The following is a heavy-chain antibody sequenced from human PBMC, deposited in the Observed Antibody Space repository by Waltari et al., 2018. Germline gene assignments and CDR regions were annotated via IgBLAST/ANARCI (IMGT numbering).Heavy chain of an antibody. Sequence: QLQLQESGPRLVKPSETLSLTCTVSGVSITSNRHYWAWIRQSPGQGLEWIGTVSYRGATSTSPSLKSRVSVSRDTSKNQLSLILGSVTAADMAVYYCATYIGASVGTAAFDVWGQGTMVTVSS. CDR1: GVSITSNRHY. CDR2: VSYRGAT. V-gene: IGHV4-39*01. J-gene: IGHJ3*01. D-gene: IGHD5-12*01. CDR3: ATYIGASVGTAAFDV.